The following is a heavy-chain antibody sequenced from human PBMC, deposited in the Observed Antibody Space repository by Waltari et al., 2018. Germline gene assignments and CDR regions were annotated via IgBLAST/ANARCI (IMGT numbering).Heavy chain of an antibody. V-gene: IGHV3-7*04. CDR3: ARARGPSFFDY. CDR2: IKQEGREK. Sequence: EVQLVEPGGGLVQPGGSLRLSCSASGFTFSTYWMSWVRQAPGRGLGWVANIKQEGREKYYVDSVKGRFNISRDNAKNSLYLQMKSRRAEDTAVYYCARARGPSFFDYWGQGTLVTVSS. CDR1: GFTFSTYW. J-gene: IGHJ4*02.